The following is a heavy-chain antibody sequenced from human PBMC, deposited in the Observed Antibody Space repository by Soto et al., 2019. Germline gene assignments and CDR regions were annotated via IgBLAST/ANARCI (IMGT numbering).Heavy chain of an antibody. D-gene: IGHD3-22*01. CDR2: TSANTGNT. J-gene: IGHJ5*02. CDR1: GLTFYSHG. V-gene: IGHV1-18*01. CDR3: ARVWYDSSGYCSWFDP. Sequence: APVEVSFQAFGLTFYSHGITWGRQAPGQGLERMGWTSANTGNTNYAQRLQGRVTMTTDTSTSTAYMELRSLRSDDTAVYYCARVWYDSSGYCSWFDPWGQGTLVTVSS.